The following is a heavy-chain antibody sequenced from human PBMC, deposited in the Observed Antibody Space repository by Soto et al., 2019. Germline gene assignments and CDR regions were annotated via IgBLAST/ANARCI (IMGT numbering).Heavy chain of an antibody. D-gene: IGHD2-2*01. CDR3: AKVAGYCSSTTCSRDYYHYYGMAV. V-gene: IGHV3-9*01. J-gene: IGHJ6*02. CDR1: GFTFDDYA. CDR2: ISWNSGSI. Sequence: TGGSLRLSCAASGFTFDDYAMHWVRQAPGKGLEWVSGISWNSGSIGYADSVKGRFTISRDNAKNTLYLQMNSLRPEDTAVYYCAKVAGYCSSTTCSRDYYHYYGMAVWGQGTTVTVSS.